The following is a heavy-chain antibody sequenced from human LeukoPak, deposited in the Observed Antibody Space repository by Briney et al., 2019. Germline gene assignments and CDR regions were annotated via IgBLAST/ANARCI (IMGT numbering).Heavy chain of an antibody. CDR1: GGSISRGNYF. CDR2: IYSGGGT. CDR3: VRDGGNWDVDY. V-gene: IGHV4-39*07. J-gene: IGHJ4*02. Sequence: SETLSLTCTVSGGSISRGNYFWGWIRQPPGKELEWIGSIYSGGGTHYNPSLNSRLTISADTSKNQFSLNLRSVTAADTAVYFCVRDGGNWDVDYWGQGTLVTVSS. D-gene: IGHD3-16*01.